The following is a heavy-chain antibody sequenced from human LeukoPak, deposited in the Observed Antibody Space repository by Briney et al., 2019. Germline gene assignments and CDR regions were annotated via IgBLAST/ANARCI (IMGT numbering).Heavy chain of an antibody. V-gene: IGHV3-30*18. D-gene: IGHD2/OR15-2a*01. CDR2: ISSYGSDE. Sequence: GRSLRLSCAASGFSFSNYGMHWVRQTPGKGLEWVASISSYGSDEYYADSGKGRFPISRDNSKKPLHLQMNGLRAEDTAVYYCAKDGVSELIADYWGQGTLVTVSS. J-gene: IGHJ4*02. CDR3: AKDGVSELIADY. CDR1: GFSFSNYG.